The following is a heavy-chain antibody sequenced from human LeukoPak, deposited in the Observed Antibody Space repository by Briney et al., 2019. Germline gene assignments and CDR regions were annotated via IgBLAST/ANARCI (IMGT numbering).Heavy chain of an antibody. CDR3: ARDPTGFYWYFDL. Sequence: SQTLSLTCAVYGGSFSGYYWSWSRQPPGKGLEWIGEINHSGSTNYNPSLKSRVTISVDTSTNQFSLKLSSVTAADTAVYYCARDPTGFYWYFDLWGRGTLVTVSS. J-gene: IGHJ2*01. CDR1: GGSFSGYY. CDR2: INHSGST. D-gene: IGHD2-15*01. V-gene: IGHV4-34*01.